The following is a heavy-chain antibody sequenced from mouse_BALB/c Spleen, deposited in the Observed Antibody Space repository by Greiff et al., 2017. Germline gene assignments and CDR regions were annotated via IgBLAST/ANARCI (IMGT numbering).Heavy chain of an antibody. CDR3: ARAVGAMDY. CDR2: ISYDGSN. J-gene: IGHJ4*01. CDR1: GYSITSGYY. Sequence: DVQLQESGPGLVKPSQSLSLTCSVTGYSITSGYYWNWIRQFPGNKLEWMGYISYDGSNNYNPSLKNRISITRDTSKNQFFLKLNSVTTEDTATYYCARAVGAMDYWGQGTSVTVSS. V-gene: IGHV3-6*02.